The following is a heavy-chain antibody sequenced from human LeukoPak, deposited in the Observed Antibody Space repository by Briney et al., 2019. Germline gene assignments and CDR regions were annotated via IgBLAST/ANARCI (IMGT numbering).Heavy chain of an antibody. V-gene: IGHV1-18*01. Sequence: ASGKVSRKASCYTLSHYGISLVQQAPGQRHKQMGWINAYNGNTKYAQKLQGRVTMPTDTSTSTAYMELRSLRSDDTAVYYCARGPRAVAGTRFDYWGQGTLVTVSS. CDR1: CYTLSHYG. CDR2: INAYNGNT. D-gene: IGHD6-19*01. J-gene: IGHJ4*02. CDR3: ARGPRAVAGTRFDY.